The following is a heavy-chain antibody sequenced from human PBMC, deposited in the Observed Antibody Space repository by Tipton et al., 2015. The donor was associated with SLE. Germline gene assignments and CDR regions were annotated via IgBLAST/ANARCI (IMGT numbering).Heavy chain of an antibody. J-gene: IGHJ6*02. CDR3: ARGDYVRYHSGMDV. V-gene: IGHV4-38-2*02. CDR1: GDSISNSYF. Sequence: TLSLTCTVSGDSISNSYFWGWIRQSPGKGLEWIGNIYHSGSTNYNPSLKSRVTISVDTSKNQFSLKLSSVTAADTAVYYCARGDYVRYHSGMDVWGQGTTVTVSS. D-gene: IGHD3-10*02. CDR2: IYHSGST.